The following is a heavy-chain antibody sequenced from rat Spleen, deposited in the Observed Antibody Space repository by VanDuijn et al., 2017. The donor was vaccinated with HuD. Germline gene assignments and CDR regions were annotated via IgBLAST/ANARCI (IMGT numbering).Heavy chain of an antibody. V-gene: IGHV5-58*01. CDR2: INIDGGGT. CDR1: GFTFSRYW. CDR3: TRGGYFRH. Sequence: EVQLVESGGGLVQPGGSLKLSCVASGFTFSRYWMYWIRQAPGKGLEWISSINIDGGGTYYSDSVKGRFTISRDTAQNTLYLQMNSPRSEDTATYYCTRGGYFRHWGQGVMVTVSS. J-gene: IGHJ2*01. D-gene: IGHD2-5*01.